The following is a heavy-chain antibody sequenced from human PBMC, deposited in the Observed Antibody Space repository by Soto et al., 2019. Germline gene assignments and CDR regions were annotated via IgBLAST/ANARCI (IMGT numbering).Heavy chain of an antibody. CDR3: ARAQWLVSPFDY. D-gene: IGHD6-19*01. CDR1: GFTFTSSA. J-gene: IGHJ4*02. CDR2: IVVGSGNT. Sequence: SVKVSCKASGFTFTSSAVQWVRQARGQRLEWIGWIVVGSGNTNYAQKFQERVTITRDMSTSTAYMELSSLRSEDTAVYYCARAQWLVSPFDYWGQGTLVTVSS. V-gene: IGHV1-58*01.